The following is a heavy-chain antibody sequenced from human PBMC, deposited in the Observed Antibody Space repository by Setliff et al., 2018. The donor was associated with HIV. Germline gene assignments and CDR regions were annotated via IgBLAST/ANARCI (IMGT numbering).Heavy chain of an antibody. V-gene: IGHV1-18*04. J-gene: IGHJ6*02. CDR3: SRSGVPPYYYYGMDV. CDR2: INSYNGNT. CDR1: GYTFTTYG. D-gene: IGHD3-10*01. Sequence: ASVKVSCKASGYTFTTYGVSWVRQAPGQGLEWMGWINSYNGNTKFAQKFQGRVTMTTDTSTTTAFMELRSLKADDTGIYYCSRSGVPPYYYYGMDVWGQGTTVTSP.